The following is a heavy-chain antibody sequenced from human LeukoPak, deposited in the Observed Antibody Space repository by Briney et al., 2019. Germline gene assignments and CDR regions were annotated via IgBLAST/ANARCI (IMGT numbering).Heavy chain of an antibody. CDR2: LSVSGGST. V-gene: IGHV3-23*01. CDR1: GFSFSGYA. D-gene: IGHD5-12*01. Sequence: PGGSLRLSCAASGFSFSGYAMNWVRQAPGKGLEWVSSLSVSGGSTYYADSVKGRFTISRDNSKNTLYLQMNSLRAEDTAVYYCAKDIRDSGYDPYYFDYWGQGTLVTVSS. CDR3: AKDIRDSGYDPYYFDY. J-gene: IGHJ4*02.